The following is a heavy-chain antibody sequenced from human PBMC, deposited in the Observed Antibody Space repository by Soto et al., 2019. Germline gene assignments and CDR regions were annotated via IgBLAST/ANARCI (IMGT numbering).Heavy chain of an antibody. D-gene: IGHD2-2*01. CDR1: GYTFTGYY. J-gene: IGHJ5*02. Sequence: VQLVQSGAEVKKPGASVKVSCKASGYTFTGYYMHWVRQAPGQGLEWMGWINPKSGGINYAQKFQGWVTMTRDTSISTAYMELSRLGSDDTAVYYCAKVDCSITSCYRWFDPWGQGTLVTVSS. V-gene: IGHV1-2*04. CDR2: INPKSGGI. CDR3: AKVDCSITSCYRWFDP.